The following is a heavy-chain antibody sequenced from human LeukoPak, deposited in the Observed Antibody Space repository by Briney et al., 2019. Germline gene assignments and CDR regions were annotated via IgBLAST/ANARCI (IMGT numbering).Heavy chain of an antibody. CDR1: GYTFTSYY. J-gene: IGHJ6*02. Sequence: ASVKVSCKASGYTFTSYYMHWVRQAPGRGLEWMGIINPSGGSTIYAQKFQGRVTMTRDTSTSTVYMELSSLRSEDTAVYYCAREPPWDCSGGSCYSNYYYYYGMDVWGQGTTVTVSS. D-gene: IGHD2-15*01. V-gene: IGHV1-46*01. CDR2: INPSGGST. CDR3: AREPPWDCSGGSCYSNYYYYYGMDV.